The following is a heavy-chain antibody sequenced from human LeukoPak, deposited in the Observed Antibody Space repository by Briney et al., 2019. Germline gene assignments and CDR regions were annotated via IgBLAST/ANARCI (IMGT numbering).Heavy chain of an antibody. CDR3: AKDGVLYYYDSSDYDYEYYYYYMDV. CDR1: GFTFSSYA. CDR2: LSGSGGST. V-gene: IGHV3-23*01. J-gene: IGHJ6*03. D-gene: IGHD3-22*01. Sequence: GGSLRLSCAASGFTFSSYAMSWVRQAPGKGLEWVSGLSGSGGSTYYADSVKGRFTISRDNSKNTLYLQMNSLRAEDTAVYYCAKDGVLYYYDSSDYDYEYYYYYMDVWGKGTTVTVSS.